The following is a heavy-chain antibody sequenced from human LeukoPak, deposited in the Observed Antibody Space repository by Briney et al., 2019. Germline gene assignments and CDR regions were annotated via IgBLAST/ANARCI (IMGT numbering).Heavy chain of an antibody. CDR3: ARGFSY. V-gene: IGHV4-30-4*01. Sequence: SQTLSLTCTVSGCSISSGNFHWSWIRQSPGKGLESIVYINYSGSTHYNPSLNSRISISKDASNNQFSLKLTCVTAADTGVYFGARGFSYWGQGTLVTGSS. J-gene: IGHJ4*02. CDR1: GCSISSGNFH. D-gene: IGHD3-3*01. CDR2: INYSGST.